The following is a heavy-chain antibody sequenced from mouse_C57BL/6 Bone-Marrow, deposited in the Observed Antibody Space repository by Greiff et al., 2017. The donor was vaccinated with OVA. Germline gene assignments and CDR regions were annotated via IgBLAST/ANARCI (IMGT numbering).Heavy chain of an antibody. Sequence: VQGVESGPGLVAPSQSLSITCTVSGFSLTSYGVDWVRQPPGKGLEWLGVIWGGGSTNYNSALMSRLSISKDNSKSQVFLKMNSLQTDDTAMYYCAKHPQLRLRGISYAMDYWGQGTSVTVSS. CDR2: IWGGGST. V-gene: IGHV2-9*01. D-gene: IGHD3-2*02. CDR3: AKHPQLRLRGISYAMDY. CDR1: GFSLTSYG. J-gene: IGHJ4*01.